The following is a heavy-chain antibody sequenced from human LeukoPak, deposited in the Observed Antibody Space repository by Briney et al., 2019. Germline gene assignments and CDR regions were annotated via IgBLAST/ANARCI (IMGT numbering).Heavy chain of an antibody. CDR1: GGSIRSGDHY. Sequence: SETLSLTCTVSGGSIRSGDHYWSWIRQSPGKGLEWMGYIYYSGNTYYNPSLKSRLTILIDTSRNQFSLKVTSVTAADTAVYYCARSYSSDWGFSFEYWGQGTLVTVSS. D-gene: IGHD6-19*01. CDR2: IYYSGNT. J-gene: IGHJ4*02. V-gene: IGHV4-30-4*08. CDR3: ARSYSSDWGFSFEY.